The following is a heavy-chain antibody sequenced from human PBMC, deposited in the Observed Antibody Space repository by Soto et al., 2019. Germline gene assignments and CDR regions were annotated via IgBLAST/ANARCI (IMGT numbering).Heavy chain of an antibody. D-gene: IGHD6-19*01. J-gene: IGHJ4*02. CDR2: INAVNGDT. CDR1: GYIFTNYA. CDR3: ARVLDSGWYDY. Sequence: ASVKVSCKASGYIFTNYAMHWVRQAPGQRLEWMGWINAVNGDTKYSQKFQGRVTITRDTSASTAYMELSSLRSEDTAVYYCARVLDSGWYDYWGQGTLVTVSS. V-gene: IGHV1-3*01.